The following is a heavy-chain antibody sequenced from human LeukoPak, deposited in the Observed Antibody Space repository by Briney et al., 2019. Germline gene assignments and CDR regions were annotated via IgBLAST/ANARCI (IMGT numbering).Heavy chain of an antibody. J-gene: IGHJ6*03. V-gene: IGHV3-20*04. CDR3: VREHYNYYMDV. Sequence: GESLKISCTASGFTFNSYSMNWVRQAPGKGLEWVSGINWNGGSTDYADSVKGRFTISRDNGKNSLYLQMNSLRAEDTALYYCVREHYNYYMDVWGKGTTVTVSS. CDR2: INWNGGST. CDR1: GFTFNSYS.